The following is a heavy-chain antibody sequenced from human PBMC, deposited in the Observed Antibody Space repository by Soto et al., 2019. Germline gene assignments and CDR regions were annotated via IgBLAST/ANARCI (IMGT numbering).Heavy chain of an antibody. CDR3: ASQAGSGCCYFDL. CDR1: GGSISTSRYY. D-gene: IGHD3-10*01. Sequence: QLQLQESGPGLVKPSETLSLTCTVSGGSISTSRYYWGWIRQHPGKGQEWIGSIFYSGTTYYNPSQQSRHAISVDSSKNQFSLNLSAVSAADTAVYFCASQAGSGCCYFDLWGCGTVGSVSS. V-gene: IGHV4-39*01. CDR2: IFYSGTT. J-gene: IGHJ2*01.